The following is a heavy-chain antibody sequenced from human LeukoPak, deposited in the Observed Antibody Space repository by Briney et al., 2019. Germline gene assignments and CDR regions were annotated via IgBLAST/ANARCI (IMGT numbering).Heavy chain of an antibody. CDR1: GFTFSSYE. Sequence: GGSLRLSCAASGFTFSSYEMNWVRQAPGKGLEWVSYISSSGTTTYYANSVKGRFTISRDNAENSLYLQMDSLRAEDTAVYYCARASLSGSYYIYWGQGTLVTVSS. CDR3: ARASLSGSYYIY. J-gene: IGHJ4*02. CDR2: ISSSGTTT. D-gene: IGHD1-26*01. V-gene: IGHV3-48*03.